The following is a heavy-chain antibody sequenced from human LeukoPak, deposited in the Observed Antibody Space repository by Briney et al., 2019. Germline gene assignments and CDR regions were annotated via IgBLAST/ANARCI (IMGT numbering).Heavy chain of an antibody. Sequence: PGGSLRLSCAASGFTFSGYGMHWVRQAPGKGLEWVAVIWYDGSNKYYADSVKGRFTISRDNSKNTLYLQMNSLRAEDTAVYYCARAVATIYVDYWGQGTLVTVSS. CDR3: ARAVATIYVDY. J-gene: IGHJ4*02. D-gene: IGHD5-12*01. CDR1: GFTFSGYG. CDR2: IWYDGSNK. V-gene: IGHV3-33*01.